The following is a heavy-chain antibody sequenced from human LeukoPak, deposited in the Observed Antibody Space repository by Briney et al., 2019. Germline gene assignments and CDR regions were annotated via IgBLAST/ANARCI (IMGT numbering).Heavy chain of an antibody. CDR1: GYTLTELS. V-gene: IGHV1-24*01. CDR2: FDPEDVET. D-gene: IGHD4-17*01. Sequence: ASVKVSCTLSGYTLTELSMHWVRQAPGTRLEWMGGFDPEDVETIYTQTFQGRVTMPEDTSTDTAYMALSSPRSPAQTVYCITTATVTTYNDAFDIWGQGTMVTVSS. CDR3: TTATVTTYNDAFDI. J-gene: IGHJ3*02.